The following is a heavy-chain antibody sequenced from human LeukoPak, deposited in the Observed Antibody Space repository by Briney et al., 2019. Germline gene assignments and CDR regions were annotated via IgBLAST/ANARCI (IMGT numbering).Heavy chain of an antibody. CDR3: TRANRPFCPVAL. CDR2: IAHDGTR. CDR1: GGSIDSTNY. Sequence: SETLSLTCGVSGGSIDSTNYWSWVRQAPGKGLEWIGEIAHDGTRNYNPSLRSRVAMSFDRANNYFSLSLTAVTAADTALYYCTRANRPFCPVALWGQGVMVTVSS. J-gene: IGHJ5*02. V-gene: IGHV4-4*02.